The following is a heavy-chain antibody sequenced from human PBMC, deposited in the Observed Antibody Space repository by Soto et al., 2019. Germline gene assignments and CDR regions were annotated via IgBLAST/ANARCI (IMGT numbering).Heavy chain of an antibody. D-gene: IGHD3-3*01. CDR3: GKASSSNSWSPIDY. V-gene: IGHV3-9*01. J-gene: IGHJ4*02. CDR2: ISWSTSSI. CDR1: GFTFDDYA. Sequence: SLRLSCAAPGFTFDDYAMHWVRQIPGKGLQWVSGISWSTSSIGYGASLRGRFLISRDNANNSLYLQMNDLRPEDTALYYCGKASSSNSWSPIDYWGQGTMVTVS.